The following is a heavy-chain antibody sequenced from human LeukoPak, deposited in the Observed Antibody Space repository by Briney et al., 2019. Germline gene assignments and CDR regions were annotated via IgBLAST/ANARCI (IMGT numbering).Heavy chain of an antibody. CDR2: ISTSGGRT. CDR1: GFIFSNYG. J-gene: IGHJ4*02. CDR3: AKDRDGGSATTAKGFDY. Sequence: GGSLRLSCAASGFIFSNYGMRWVRQAPGKGLEWVSCISTSGGRTYYADSVKGLFTISRDNSKNTLYLQMNSLGAEDTAIYYRAKDRDGGSATTAKGFDYWAQGTRVTVSS. V-gene: IGHV3-23*01. D-gene: IGHD2-15*01.